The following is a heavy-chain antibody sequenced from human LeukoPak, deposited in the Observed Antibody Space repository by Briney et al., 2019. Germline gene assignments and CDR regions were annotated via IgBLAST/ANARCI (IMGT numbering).Heavy chain of an antibody. V-gene: IGHV3-74*01. CDR3: ARGAVAGANFDY. Sequence: GGSLRLSCADSGFTFDRYWMHWVRQPPGKGLAWVSHITTDGSGTSYADSVKGRFTISRDNAKKTLYLQMNSLRAEDTAVYYCARGAVAGANFDYWGLGTLVTVSS. J-gene: IGHJ4*02. CDR2: ITTDGSGT. D-gene: IGHD1-26*01. CDR1: GFTFDRYW.